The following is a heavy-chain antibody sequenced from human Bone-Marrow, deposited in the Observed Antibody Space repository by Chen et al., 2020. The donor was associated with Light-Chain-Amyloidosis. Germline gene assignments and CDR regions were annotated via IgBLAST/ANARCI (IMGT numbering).Heavy chain of an antibody. D-gene: IGHD5-12*01. CDR3: ARRRDGYNFDY. V-gene: IGHV5-51*01. CDR2: IYPDDSDA. Sequence: MGVIYPDDSDARYSPSFEGQVTISADKSITTAYLQWRSLKASDTAMYYCARRRDGYNFDYWGQGTLVTVS. J-gene: IGHJ4*02.